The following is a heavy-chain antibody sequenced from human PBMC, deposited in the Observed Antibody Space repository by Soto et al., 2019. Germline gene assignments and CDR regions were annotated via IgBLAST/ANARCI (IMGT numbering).Heavy chain of an antibody. CDR2: IYHSGST. J-gene: IGHJ4*02. V-gene: IGHV4-30-2*01. D-gene: IGHD6-19*01. CDR3: ARAGGLGAVAVDY. Sequence: QLQLQESGSGLVKPSQTLSLTCAVSGGSISSGGNSWSWIRQPPGKGLEWIGYIYHSGSTYYNPYLESRVTISVDRSKNQFSLKLNSVTAADTAVYYCARAGGLGAVAVDYWGQGTLVTVSS. CDR1: GGSISSGGNS.